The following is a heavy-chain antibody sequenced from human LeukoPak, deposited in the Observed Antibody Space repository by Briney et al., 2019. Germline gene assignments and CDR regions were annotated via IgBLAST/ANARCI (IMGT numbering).Heavy chain of an antibody. CDR3: ASDGIAAAGSPFDY. J-gene: IGHJ4*02. CDR1: GYTLTELS. Sequence: ASVKVSCKVSGYTLTELSMHWVRQAPGKGLEWMGGFDPEDGETIYAQKFQGRVTMTEDTSTDTAYMELSSLRSEDTAVYYCASDGIAAAGSPFDYWGQGTLVTVSS. V-gene: IGHV1-24*01. D-gene: IGHD6-13*01. CDR2: FDPEDGET.